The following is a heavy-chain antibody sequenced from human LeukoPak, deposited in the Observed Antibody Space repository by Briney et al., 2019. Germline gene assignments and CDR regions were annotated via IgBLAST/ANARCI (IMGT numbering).Heavy chain of an antibody. CDR2: IVVGSGNT. CDR1: VFTFTSSA. Sequence: SVKVSCKASVFTFTSSAMQWVRQARGQRLEWIGWIVVGSGNTSYAQKFQERVTITRDMSTSRAYMELSSLRSEDTAVYYCAAVQVGANYYFDYWGQGTLVTVSS. V-gene: IGHV1-58*02. J-gene: IGHJ4*02. CDR3: AAVQVGANYYFDY. D-gene: IGHD1-26*01.